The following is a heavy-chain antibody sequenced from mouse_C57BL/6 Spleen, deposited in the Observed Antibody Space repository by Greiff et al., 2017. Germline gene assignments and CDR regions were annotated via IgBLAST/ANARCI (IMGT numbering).Heavy chain of an antibody. D-gene: IGHD2-4*01. CDR2: WNNDNY. CDR3: WTYYDYDGPFAY. V-gene: IGHV8-2*01. Sequence: QPSQTLSLACTFSGISLSTSGMGLSWLRKPSGKALEWLASIWNNDNYYNPSLKSRLTISTETSNYQVFLKLTSVDTADSATYYGAWTYYDYDGPFAYWGQGTLVTVSA. J-gene: IGHJ3*01. CDR1: ISLSTSGMGL.